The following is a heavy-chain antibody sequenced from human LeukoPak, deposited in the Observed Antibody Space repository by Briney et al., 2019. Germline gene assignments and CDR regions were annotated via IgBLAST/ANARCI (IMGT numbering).Heavy chain of an antibody. Sequence: HSGGSLRLSCAASGFTFSTYGMHWVRQAPGKGLEWVAVIWYDGSNKYYADSVKGRFTISRDNSKNTLYLQMNSLRAEDTAVYYCTRGFREQLVPGYWGQGTLVTVSS. CDR1: GFTFSTYG. CDR3: TRGFREQLVPGY. CDR2: IWYDGSNK. J-gene: IGHJ4*02. V-gene: IGHV3-33*08. D-gene: IGHD6-6*01.